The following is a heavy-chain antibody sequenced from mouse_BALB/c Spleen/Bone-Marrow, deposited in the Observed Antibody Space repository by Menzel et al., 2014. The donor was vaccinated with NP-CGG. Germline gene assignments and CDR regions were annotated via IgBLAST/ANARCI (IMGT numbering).Heavy chain of an antibody. J-gene: IGHJ3*01. CDR1: GYTFTDYY. V-gene: IGHV1-26*01. Sequence: VQLQQPGPELVKPGASVKMSCKASGYTFTDYYMKWVKQSHGKNLEWIGDINPNNGDTFYNQKFKGKATLTVDTSSSTAYMQLNSLTSEDSAVYYCVTKGSSSYGLFAYWGQGTLVTVSA. CDR3: VTKGSSSYGLFAY. D-gene: IGHD3-1*01. CDR2: INPNNGDT.